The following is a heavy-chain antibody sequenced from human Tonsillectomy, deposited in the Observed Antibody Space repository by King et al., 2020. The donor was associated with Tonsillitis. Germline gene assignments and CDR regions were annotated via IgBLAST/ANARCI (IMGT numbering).Heavy chain of an antibody. CDR3: ARWVLVSGYYSIDY. V-gene: IGHV3-7*01. Sequence: VQLVESGGGLVQPGGCLRLSCAASGFTFSSYWMSWVRQAPGKVLEWLANIKQDGSEKYYVDSVKGRFTISRDNAKNTLYLQMNSLRAEDTAVYFCARWVLVSGYYSIDYWGQGTLVTVSS. D-gene: IGHD1-26*01. CDR2: IKQDGSEK. J-gene: IGHJ4*02. CDR1: GFTFSSYW.